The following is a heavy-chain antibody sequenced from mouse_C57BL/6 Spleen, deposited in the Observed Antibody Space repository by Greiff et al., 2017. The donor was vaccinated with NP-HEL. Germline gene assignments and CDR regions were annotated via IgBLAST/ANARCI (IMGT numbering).Heavy chain of an antibody. CDR1: GYTFTDYY. D-gene: IGHD2-1*01. J-gene: IGHJ4*01. Sequence: EVQLQQSGPELVKPGASVKISCKASGYTFTDYYMNWVKQSHGKSLEWIGDINPNNGGTSYNQKFKGKATLTVDKSSSTAYMELRSLTSEDSAVYYCAIKGNYVNYYAMDYWGQGTSVTVSS. CDR2: INPNNGGT. CDR3: AIKGNYVNYYAMDY. V-gene: IGHV1-26*01.